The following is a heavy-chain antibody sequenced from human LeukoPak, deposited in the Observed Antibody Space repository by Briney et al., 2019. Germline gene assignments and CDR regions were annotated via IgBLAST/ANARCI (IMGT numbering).Heavy chain of an antibody. CDR3: ASYPRADGYSYRFFDY. V-gene: IGHV3-30*02. CDR2: IRYDGSNK. D-gene: IGHD5-18*01. Sequence: GGSLRLSCAASGFTFSSYGMHWVRQAPGKGLEWVAFIRYDGSNKYYADSVKGRFTISRDNAKNSLYLQMNSLRAEDTAVYYCASYPRADGYSYRFFDYWGQGTLVTVSS. CDR1: GFTFSSYG. J-gene: IGHJ4*02.